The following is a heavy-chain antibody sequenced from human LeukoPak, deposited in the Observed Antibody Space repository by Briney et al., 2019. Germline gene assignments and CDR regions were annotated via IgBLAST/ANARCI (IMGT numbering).Heavy chain of an antibody. J-gene: IGHJ3*02. CDR1: GFTFSSYD. V-gene: IGHV3-13*01. CDR2: IGTAGDT. CDR3: ARGREWELQGDDAFDI. Sequence: PGGSLRLSCAASGFTFSSYDMHWVRQATGKGLEWVSAIGTAGDTYYPGSVKGRFTISRENAKNSLYLQMNSLRAGDTAVYYCARGREWELQGDDAFDIWGQGTMVTVSS. D-gene: IGHD1-26*01.